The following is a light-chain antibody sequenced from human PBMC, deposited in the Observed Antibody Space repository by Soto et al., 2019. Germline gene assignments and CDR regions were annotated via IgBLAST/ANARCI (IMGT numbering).Light chain of an antibody. V-gene: IGKV3-15*01. CDR2: GAS. CDR3: QQYHSWRT. CDR1: QSIDRK. J-gene: IGKJ1*01. Sequence: IVMTQSPATLSVSPGERATLSCRASQSIDRKLAWYQQSPGQAPRLLIYGASTRATGIPARFSGSGSGTEVTLTISGLQSEDFGVFYCQQYHSWRTFGQGTNVDSK.